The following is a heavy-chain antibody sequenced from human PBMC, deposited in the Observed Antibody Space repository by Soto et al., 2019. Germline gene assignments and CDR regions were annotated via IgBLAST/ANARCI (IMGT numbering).Heavy chain of an antibody. J-gene: IGHJ5*01. D-gene: IGHD3-10*01. CDR2: TIPIFDTP. V-gene: IGHV1-69*01. CDR1: GGTFGNSG. Sequence: QMQLVQSGAEVKKPGSSVKVSCKASGGTFGNSGISWLRQAPGQGLEWMGGTIPIFDTPHYAEKFRDRLTITADATSPDYMELTSLPSKDTATYSCARDREDGSGTKYNWFDSLGQGTLVTVSS. CDR3: ARDREDGSGTKYNWFDS.